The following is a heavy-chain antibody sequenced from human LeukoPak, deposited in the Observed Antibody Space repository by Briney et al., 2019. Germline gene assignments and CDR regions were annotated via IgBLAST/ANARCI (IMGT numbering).Heavy chain of an antibody. Sequence: PSETLSLTCTVFGGSISSHYWSWIRQPPGKGLEWIGYIYYSGSTNYNPSLKSRVTISVDTSKNQFSLKLSSVTAADTAVYYCARDAAAGTFHFDYWGQGTLVTVSS. D-gene: IGHD6-13*01. J-gene: IGHJ4*02. CDR2: IYYSGST. CDR1: GGSISSHY. V-gene: IGHV4-59*11. CDR3: ARDAAAGTFHFDY.